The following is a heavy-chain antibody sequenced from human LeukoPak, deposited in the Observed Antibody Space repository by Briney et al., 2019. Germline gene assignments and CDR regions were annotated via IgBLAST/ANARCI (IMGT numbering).Heavy chain of an antibody. Sequence: GGSLRLSCAASGFPFSSYAMHWARQAPGRGLEWLAVISYTGNNKYYADSVKGRFTISRDNSKNTLYLQMNSLRGEDTAVYYCARDPSHWFDPWGQGTLVTVST. V-gene: IGHV3-30-3*01. J-gene: IGHJ5*02. CDR1: GFPFSSYA. CDR2: ISYTGNNK. CDR3: ARDPSHWFDP.